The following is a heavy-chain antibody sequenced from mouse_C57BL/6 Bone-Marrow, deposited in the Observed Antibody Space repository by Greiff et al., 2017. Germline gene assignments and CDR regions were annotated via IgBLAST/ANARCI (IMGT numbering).Heavy chain of an antibody. D-gene: IGHD2-5*01. Sequence: QVQLKQPGAELVRPGSSVKLSCKASGYTFTSYWMHWVKQRPIQGLEWIGNIDPSDSETHYNQKFKDKVTLTVDKSSSTAYMQLSSLTSEDSAVYYCARSSFYSNYEAYWGQGTLVTVSA. J-gene: IGHJ3*01. CDR2: IDPSDSET. CDR1: GYTFTSYW. V-gene: IGHV1-52*01. CDR3: ARSSFYSNYEAY.